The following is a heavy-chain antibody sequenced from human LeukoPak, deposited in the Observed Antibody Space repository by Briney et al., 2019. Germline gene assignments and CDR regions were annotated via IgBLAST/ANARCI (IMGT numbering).Heavy chain of an antibody. CDR2: IGAAGRT. Sequence: GGSLRLSCAASGFTFSRYDIHWVRQTTGERLEWVSGIGAAGRTYYATSVKGRFTISRENAKNCVFLQMNNLRATDTALYYCARDGAGSGDFDLWGRGTLVTVSS. D-gene: IGHD6-19*01. CDR3: ARDGAGSGDFDL. CDR1: GFTFSRYD. V-gene: IGHV3-13*04. J-gene: IGHJ2*01.